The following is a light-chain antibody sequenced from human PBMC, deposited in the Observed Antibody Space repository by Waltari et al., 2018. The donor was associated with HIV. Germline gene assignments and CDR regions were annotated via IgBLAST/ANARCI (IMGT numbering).Light chain of an antibody. J-gene: IGKJ4*01. Sequence: DIQLTQSPSFLPESIADRVTITRRASQNFYSYLIWYQQKPVRAPHVLIYATSTVQSGVPSRFSGSGSGAEYALTITYLQPVDFATYYCQQVNGYPLTFGGGTKVEIK. CDR3: QQVNGYPLT. CDR2: ATS. V-gene: IGKV1-9*01. CDR1: QNFYSY.